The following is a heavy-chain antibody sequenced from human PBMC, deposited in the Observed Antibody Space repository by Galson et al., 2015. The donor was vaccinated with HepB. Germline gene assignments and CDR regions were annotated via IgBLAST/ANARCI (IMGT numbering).Heavy chain of an antibody. V-gene: IGHV1-69*04. CDR1: GGTFSSYT. D-gene: IGHD2-2*01. CDR2: IIPILGIA. Sequence: SVKVSCKASGGTFSSYTISWVRQAPGQGLEWMGRIIPILGIANYAQKFQGRVTITADKSTSTAYMELSSLRSEDTAVYYCARDLVVVPAAMPFDYYYYGMDVWGQGTTVTVSS. CDR3: ARDLVVVPAAMPFDYYYYGMDV. J-gene: IGHJ6*02.